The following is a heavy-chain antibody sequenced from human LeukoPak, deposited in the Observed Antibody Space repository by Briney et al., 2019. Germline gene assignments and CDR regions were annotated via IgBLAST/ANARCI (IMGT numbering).Heavy chain of an antibody. V-gene: IGHV3-15*01. CDR2: IKSKTNGGEAT. CDR3: ATDRIVGASAFDV. CDR1: GFSFSHTW. Sequence: GGSLRLSCAGSGFSFSHTWMNWVRQAPGKGLEYIGRIKSKTNGGEATEYAAAVTGGFFISRDDSANTLYLHLNSLKTEDTAVYYCATDRIVGASAFDVWGQGTMVTVSS. J-gene: IGHJ3*01. D-gene: IGHD1-26*01.